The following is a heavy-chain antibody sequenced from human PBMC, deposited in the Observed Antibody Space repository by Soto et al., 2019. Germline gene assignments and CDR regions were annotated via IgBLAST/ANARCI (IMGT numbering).Heavy chain of an antibody. CDR1: GYSFTSYW. V-gene: IGHV5-51*01. D-gene: IGHD4-17*01. Sequence: LKISCKGSGYSFTSYWIGWARQMPGKGLAWMGIIYPGDSDTRYSPSFQGQVTISADKSISTAYLQWSSLKASDTAMHYCARLMTTVVTTGMDVWGQGTTVTVSS. CDR3: ARLMTTVVTTGMDV. CDR2: IYPGDSDT. J-gene: IGHJ6*02.